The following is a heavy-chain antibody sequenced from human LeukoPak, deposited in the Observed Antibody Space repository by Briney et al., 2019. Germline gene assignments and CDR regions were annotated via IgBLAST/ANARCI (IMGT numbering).Heavy chain of an antibody. J-gene: IGHJ4*02. D-gene: IGHD6-6*01. CDR1: GFTFSNYG. Sequence: GGSLRLSCAASGFTFSNYGMTWVRQAPGKGLEWVSAISDNGGSTYYADSVKGRFTISRDNSKNTLYLQINSLRVEDTAVYYCAKRVPYSSSPVHLDYWGQGTLVTVSS. V-gene: IGHV3-23*01. CDR3: AKRVPYSSSPVHLDY. CDR2: ISDNGGST.